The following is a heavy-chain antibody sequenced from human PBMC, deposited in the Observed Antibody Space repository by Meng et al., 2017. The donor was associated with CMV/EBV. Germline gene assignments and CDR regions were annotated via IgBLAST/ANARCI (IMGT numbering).Heavy chain of an antibody. V-gene: IGHV4-39*07. Sequence: QLQRQVSGPGLGKPSETLSLTCTVSGGSISSSSYYWGWTRQPPGKGLEWIGSIYYSGSTYYNPSLKSRVTISVDTSKNQFSLKLSSVTAADTAVYYCARGVVTMIVVYDPWGQGTLVTVSS. CDR3: ARGVVTMIVVYDP. J-gene: IGHJ5*02. CDR1: GGSISSSSYY. CDR2: IYYSGST. D-gene: IGHD3-22*01.